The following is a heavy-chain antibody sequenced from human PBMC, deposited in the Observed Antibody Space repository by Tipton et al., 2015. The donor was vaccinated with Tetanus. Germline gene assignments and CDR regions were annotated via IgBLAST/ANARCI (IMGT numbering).Heavy chain of an antibody. D-gene: IGHD2-2*01. CDR1: GFTFSTYW. CDR3: ARDSPDILLVPAV. J-gene: IGHJ4*02. Sequence: GSLRLSCAAPGFTFSTYWMHWVRQAPGKGLTWVSRINGHGTNTAYADSVKGRFTISRDNAKNTLYLQMNSLRAEDTAVYYCARDSPDILLVPAVWGQGTLVTVSS. CDR2: INGHGTNT. V-gene: IGHV3-74*01.